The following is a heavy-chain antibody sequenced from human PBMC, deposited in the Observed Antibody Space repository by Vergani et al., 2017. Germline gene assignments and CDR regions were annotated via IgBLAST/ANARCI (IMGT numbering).Heavy chain of an antibody. Sequence: QVQLQESGPGLMKPSQTLSLTCTVSGGPINSHNYYWSWIRQPAGKGLEWIGRIHTSGSTNYNPSLKSRVTMSEDTAKNQFSRNLTSVTAADTAVYFCARGSCLGGSCYKPLFDFWGQGILVTVSS. D-gene: IGHD2-15*01. CDR3: ARGSCLGGSCYKPLFDF. J-gene: IGHJ4*02. V-gene: IGHV4-61*02. CDR2: IHTSGST. CDR1: GGPINSHNYY.